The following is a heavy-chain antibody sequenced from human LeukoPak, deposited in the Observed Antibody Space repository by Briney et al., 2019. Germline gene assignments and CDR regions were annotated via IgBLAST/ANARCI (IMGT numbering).Heavy chain of an antibody. J-gene: IGHJ4*02. D-gene: IGHD3-10*01. CDR2: INPKNGGA. CDR1: GYTFINYY. V-gene: IGHV1-2*02. CDR3: APSGSHSGSPFYFDY. Sequence: ASVKVSCKASGYTFINYYVHWVRQVPGQGPWWMGWINPKNGGATYAQKFQGRVTMTTDTSISTAYMGLSRLRTDDTAVYYCAPSGSHSGSPFYFDYWGQGTLVTVSS.